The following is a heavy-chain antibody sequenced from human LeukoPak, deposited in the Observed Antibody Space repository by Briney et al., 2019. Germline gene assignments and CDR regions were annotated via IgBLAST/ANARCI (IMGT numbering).Heavy chain of an antibody. Sequence: SETLSLTCTVSGDSVSNGHYYWSWIRQPPGKGLEWIATIYYTGSTYYNPSLKSRITISVDTSKNQFSLKVSSVTAADTAVYFCARSVVAYHFGMDVWGQGTTVTVSS. J-gene: IGHJ6*02. V-gene: IGHV4-39*01. CDR2: IYYTGST. CDR3: ARSVVAYHFGMDV. D-gene: IGHD2-15*01. CDR1: GDSVSNGHYY.